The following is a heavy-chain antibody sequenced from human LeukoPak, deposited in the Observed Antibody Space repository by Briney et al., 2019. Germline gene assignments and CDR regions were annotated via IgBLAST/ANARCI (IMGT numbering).Heavy chain of an antibody. CDR2: INPSGGST. J-gene: IGHJ5*02. CDR1: GYTFTSYY. CDR3: AREVSSRSWYMRATMNWFDP. V-gene: IGHV1-46*01. D-gene: IGHD6-13*01. Sequence: ASVKVSCKASGYTFTSYYMHWVRQAPGQGLEWMGIINPSGGSTSYAQKFQGRVTMTRDMSTSTVYMELSSLRSEDTAVYYCAREVSSRSWYMRATMNWFDPWGQGTLVTVSS.